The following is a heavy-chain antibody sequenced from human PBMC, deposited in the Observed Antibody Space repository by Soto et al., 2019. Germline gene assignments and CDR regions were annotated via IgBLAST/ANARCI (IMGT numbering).Heavy chain of an antibody. CDR2: IYTSGST. V-gene: IGHV4-4*07. CDR1: GDSMTKYY. Sequence: QVQLQESGPGLVKPSETLSLTCTVSGDSMTKYYWSWIRQPAGKGLEWIGRIYTSGSTNYNPSLKSRVTMPIDTYNQHFSLSRKSVTAADTAVYYCAGTVGAAYYFDFWGQGALVTVSS. D-gene: IGHD1-26*01. CDR3: AGTVGAAYYFDF. J-gene: IGHJ4*02.